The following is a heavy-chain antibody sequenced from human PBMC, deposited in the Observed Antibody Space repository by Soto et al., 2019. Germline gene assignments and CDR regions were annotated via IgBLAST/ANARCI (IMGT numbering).Heavy chain of an antibody. J-gene: IGHJ4*02. CDR1: GGSISSGDYY. CDR2: IYYSGST. CDR3: ARGLASYGSGSYFAY. V-gene: IGHV4-30-4*01. D-gene: IGHD3-10*01. Sequence: PSETLSLTCTVSGGSISSGDYYWSWIRQPPGKGLEWIGYIYYSGSTYYNPSLKSRVTISVDTSKNQFSLKLSSVTAADTAVYYCARGLASYGSGSYFAYWGQGTLVTVSS.